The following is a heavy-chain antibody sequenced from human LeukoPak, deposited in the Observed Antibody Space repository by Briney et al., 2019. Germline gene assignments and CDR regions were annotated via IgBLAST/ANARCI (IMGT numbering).Heavy chain of an antibody. CDR3: ARVRGLAAGALN. D-gene: IGHD6-13*01. CDR2: ISSSGAIV. CDR1: GFTFSDYY. J-gene: IGHJ4*02. V-gene: IGHV3-11*01. Sequence: PGGSLRLSCAASGFTFSDYYMSWIRQAPGKGLEWISSISSSGAIVFYPDSVKGRFTISRDNANNSLYLQIHSLRAEDTAVYYCARVRGLAAGALNWGQGILVTVSS.